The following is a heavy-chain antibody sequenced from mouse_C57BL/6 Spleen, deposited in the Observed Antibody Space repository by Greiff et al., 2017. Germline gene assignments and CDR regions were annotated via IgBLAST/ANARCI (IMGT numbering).Heavy chain of an antibody. Sequence: EVQLVESGGGLVKPGGSLKLSCAASGFTFSSYAMSWVRQTPEKRLEWVATISDGGSYTYYPDNVKGRFTISRDNAKNNLYLQMSHLKSEDTAMYYCARAITTVVATDYFDYWGQGTTLTVSS. CDR2: ISDGGSYT. D-gene: IGHD1-1*01. CDR3: ARAITTVVATDYFDY. CDR1: GFTFSSYA. J-gene: IGHJ2*01. V-gene: IGHV5-4*01.